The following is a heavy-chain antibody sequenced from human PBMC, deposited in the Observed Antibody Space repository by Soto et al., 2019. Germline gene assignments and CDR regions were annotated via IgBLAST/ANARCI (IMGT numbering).Heavy chain of an antibody. CDR3: ARGRLGIGRNWFDP. V-gene: IGHV4-34*01. J-gene: IGHJ5*02. Sequence: SETLSLTCAVYGGSFSGYYWSWIRQPPGKGLEWIGEINHSGSTNYNPSLKSRVTISVDTSKNQFSLKLSSVTAADTAVYYCARGRLGIGRNWFDPWGQGTLVTVSS. CDR2: INHSGST. CDR1: GGSFSGYY. D-gene: IGHD6-19*01.